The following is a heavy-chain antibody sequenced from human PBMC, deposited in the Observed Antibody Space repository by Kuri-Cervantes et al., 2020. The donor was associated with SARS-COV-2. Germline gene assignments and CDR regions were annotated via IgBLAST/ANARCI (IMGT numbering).Heavy chain of an antibody. D-gene: IGHD2-8*01. CDR1: GFTFSSYA. CDR3: AREDCTNGVCYSYYYYGMDV. Sequence: GESLKISCAASGFTFSSYAMHWVRQAPGKGLEWVAVISYDGSNKYYADSVKGRFTISRDNSKNTLYLQMNSLRAEDTAVYYCAREDCTNGVCYSYYYYGMDVWGQGTTVTVSS. V-gene: IGHV3-30-3*01. J-gene: IGHJ6*02. CDR2: ISYDGSNK.